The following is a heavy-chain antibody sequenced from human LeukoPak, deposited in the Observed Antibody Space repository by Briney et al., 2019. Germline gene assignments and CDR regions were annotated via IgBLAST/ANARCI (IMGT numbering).Heavy chain of an antibody. CDR3: AKGLYSSGYPYYFDY. V-gene: IGHV3-48*04. CDR1: GFTFSSES. J-gene: IGHJ4*02. Sequence: SGGSLRFSCAASGFTFSSESMNWVRQAPGKGLEWLSYISVGGTIYYADSVKGRFTISRDNSKNTLYLQMDSLRAEDTAVYYCAKGLYSSGYPYYFDYWGQGTLVTVSS. CDR2: ISVGGTI. D-gene: IGHD3-22*01.